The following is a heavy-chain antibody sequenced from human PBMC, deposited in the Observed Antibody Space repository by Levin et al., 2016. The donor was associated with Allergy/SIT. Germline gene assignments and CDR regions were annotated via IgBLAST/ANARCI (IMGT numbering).Heavy chain of an antibody. D-gene: IGHD6-19*01. J-gene: IGHJ4*02. CDR2: INPSGGST. V-gene: IGHV1-46*01. CDR3: ARGQWLDPGPDAN. CDR1: GYTFTSYY. Sequence: ASVKVSCKASGYTFTSYYMHWVRQAPGQGLEWMGIINPSGGSTSYAQKFQGRVTMTRDTSTSTFYMELSSLKSEDTAIYYCARGQWLDPGPDANWGQGTLVTVSS.